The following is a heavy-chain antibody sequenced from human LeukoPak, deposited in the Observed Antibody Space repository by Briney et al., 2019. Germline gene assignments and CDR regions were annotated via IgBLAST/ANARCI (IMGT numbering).Heavy chain of an antibody. Sequence: GGSLRLSCAASGFTFSSYWMHWVRQVPGKGMVWVSYINSDESSTSYADSVKGRFTISRDNAKSTLYLQMNSLRAEDTAVYYCARDDRYGSPGFDYWGQGTLVTVSS. CDR2: INSDESST. CDR3: ARDDRYGSPGFDY. CDR1: GFTFSSYW. D-gene: IGHD3-9*01. V-gene: IGHV3-74*01. J-gene: IGHJ4*02.